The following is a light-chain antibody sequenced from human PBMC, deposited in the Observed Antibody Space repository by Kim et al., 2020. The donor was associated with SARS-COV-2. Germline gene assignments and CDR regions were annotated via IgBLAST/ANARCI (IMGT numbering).Light chain of an antibody. V-gene: IGLV2-23*02. J-gene: IGLJ3*02. Sequence: GQSITISCTGTRGDVGTYNFVSWYQQHPGKAPKLMIYAVSERPSGVSNRFSGSRSGNTASLTISGLQAEDEADYYCCSYAGSSTWVFGGGTKVTVL. CDR2: AVS. CDR3: CSYAGSSTWV. CDR1: RGDVGTYNF.